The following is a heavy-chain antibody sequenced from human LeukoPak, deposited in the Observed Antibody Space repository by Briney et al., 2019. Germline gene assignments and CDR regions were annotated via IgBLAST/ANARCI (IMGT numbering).Heavy chain of an antibody. V-gene: IGHV4-4*02. CDR3: ARGSELSVTGAFDI. Sequence: SGNLSLTCAVSGGSISSSNWWSWVRQPPGKGLEWIGEIYHSGSTNYNPPLKSRVTISVDKSKNQFSLKLSSVTAADTAVYYCARGSELSVTGAFDIWGQGTMVTVSS. J-gene: IGHJ3*02. CDR2: IYHSGST. D-gene: IGHD4-17*01. CDR1: GGSISSSNW.